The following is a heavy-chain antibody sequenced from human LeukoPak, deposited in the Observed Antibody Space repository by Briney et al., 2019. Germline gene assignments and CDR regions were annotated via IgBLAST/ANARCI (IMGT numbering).Heavy chain of an antibody. CDR1: GFTFSDYT. J-gene: IGHJ3*02. D-gene: IGHD1-26*01. V-gene: IGHV3-21*04. CDR3: ARCARSYYIEGAFDI. CDR2: ISSGGTYK. Sequence: GGSLRLSCAASGFTFSDYTMNWVRQAPGKGLEWVSSISSGGTYKYYADSVKGRFTISRDNSKNTLYLQMNSLRAEDTAVYYCARCARSYYIEGAFDIWGQGTMVTVSS.